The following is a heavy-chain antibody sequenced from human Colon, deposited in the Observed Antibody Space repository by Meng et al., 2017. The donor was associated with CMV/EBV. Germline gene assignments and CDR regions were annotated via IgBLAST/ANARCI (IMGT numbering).Heavy chain of an antibody. CDR3: AKDLAYVGLGSNLYYYYNMDV. J-gene: IGHJ6*02. CDR1: GFTFTNYG. V-gene: IGHV3-30*02. CDR2: TRYDGNNE. Sequence: GGSLRLSCATSGFTFTNYGMHWVRQAPGKGLEWVPFTRYDGNNEDYADSVRGQFTISRDISKNTLYLQMKRLRGDETAVYYCAKDLAYVGLGSNLYYYYNMDVWGQGTTVTVSS. D-gene: IGHD3-10*02.